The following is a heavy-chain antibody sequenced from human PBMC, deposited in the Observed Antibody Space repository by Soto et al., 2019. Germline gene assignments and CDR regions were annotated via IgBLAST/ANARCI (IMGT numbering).Heavy chain of an antibody. D-gene: IGHD2-21*01. CDR2: IGPYGNSI. J-gene: IGHJ4*02. CDR3: ARDDHTYGVD. Sequence: GESVKISCAASGFSFRGYFMSWLRQAPGKGLEWVSYIGPYGNSIYYADSVKGRFTISRDDATKSLHLHMNSLRTDDTAVYYCARDDHTYGVDWGQGTPVTVSS. V-gene: IGHV3-11*01. CDR1: GFSFRGYF.